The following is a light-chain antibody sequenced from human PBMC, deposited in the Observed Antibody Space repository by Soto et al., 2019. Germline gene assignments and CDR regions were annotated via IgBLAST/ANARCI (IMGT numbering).Light chain of an antibody. V-gene: IGKV3-15*01. CDR2: GAP. CDR1: RSVSTN. CDR3: QQYDKTVPPVT. Sequence: DIILTQSPAIVSVSPGERATLSCRASRSVSTNLAWYQHKHGQAPRLLIYGAPTRVTDIPPRFSGSGSGTEFTLTINYLKSEDFGVYYCQQYDKTVPPVTSGGGTKVEI. J-gene: IGKJ4*01.